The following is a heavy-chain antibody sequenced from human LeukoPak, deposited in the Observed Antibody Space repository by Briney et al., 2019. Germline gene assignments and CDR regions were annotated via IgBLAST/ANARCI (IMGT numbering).Heavy chain of an antibody. CDR2: ISYDGSNK. J-gene: IGHJ4*02. CDR3: ASGNSSTSVDY. V-gene: IGHV3-30-3*01. CDR1: GFTFSSYA. D-gene: IGHD2-2*01. Sequence: QPGRSLRLSCAASGFTFSSYAMHWVRQAPGKGLEWVAVISYDGSNKHYADSVKGRFTISRDNSKNTLYLQMNSLRAEDTAVYYCASGNSSTSVDYWGQGTLVTVSS.